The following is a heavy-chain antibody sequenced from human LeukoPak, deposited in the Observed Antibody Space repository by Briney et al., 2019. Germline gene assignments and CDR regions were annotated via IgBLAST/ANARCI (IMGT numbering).Heavy chain of an antibody. CDR1: GFTFSDYY. Sequence: PGGSLRLSCAASGFTFSDYYMSWIRQAPGKGLEWVSYISGSGSTIYYADSVKGRFTISRDNAKNSLYLQMNSLRAEDTAVYYCARDGELEWELLDYWGQGTLVTVSS. CDR2: ISGSGSTI. J-gene: IGHJ4*02. D-gene: IGHD1-26*01. V-gene: IGHV3-11*01. CDR3: ARDGELEWELLDY.